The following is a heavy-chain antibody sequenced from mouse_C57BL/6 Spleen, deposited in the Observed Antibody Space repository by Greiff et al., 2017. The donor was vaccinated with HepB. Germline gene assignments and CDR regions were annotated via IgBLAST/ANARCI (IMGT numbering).Heavy chain of an antibody. CDR1: GFNIQDYY. CDR2: IDPEDGDT. CDR3: TTGEIYYDYDWFAY. V-gene: IGHV14-1*01. Sequence: EVQLQQSGAELVRPGASVKLSCTASGFNIQDYYMHWVKQRPEQGLEWIGRIDPEDGDTEYAPQFQGKATMTADTSSNTAYLQLSSLTSEDTAVYYWTTGEIYYDYDWFAYWGQGTLVTVAA. D-gene: IGHD2-4*01. J-gene: IGHJ3*01.